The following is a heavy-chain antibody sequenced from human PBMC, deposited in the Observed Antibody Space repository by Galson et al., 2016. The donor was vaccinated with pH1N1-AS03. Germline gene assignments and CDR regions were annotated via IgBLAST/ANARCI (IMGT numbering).Heavy chain of an antibody. Sequence: SETLSLTCAVYGGSFSGYSCNWIRQPPGKGLEWIGEINHSGSTNYNPSLKSRVTMSVDMAKNLISLNMTSVTAADTAVYYCARRANWGFAGRQNWFDPWGQGTLVTVSS. CDR2: INHSGST. CDR3: ARRANWGFAGRQNWFDP. V-gene: IGHV4-34*01. J-gene: IGHJ5*02. CDR1: GGSFSGYS. D-gene: IGHD7-27*01.